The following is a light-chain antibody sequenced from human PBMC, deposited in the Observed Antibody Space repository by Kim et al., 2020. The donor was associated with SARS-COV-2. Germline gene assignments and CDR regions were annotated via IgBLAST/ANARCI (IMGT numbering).Light chain of an antibody. CDR1: QSVDGW. V-gene: IGKV1-5*03. CDR2: QAS. CDR3: KQYETYWT. Sequence: DIQMTQSPATLSAFVGDRVTMTCRASQSVDGWLAWYQQKPGKAPRLLIYQASKLASGVPSRFRGSGSGTDFTLTVSYLQSDDSAVYYCKQYETYWTFGPGTKVDIK. J-gene: IGKJ1*01.